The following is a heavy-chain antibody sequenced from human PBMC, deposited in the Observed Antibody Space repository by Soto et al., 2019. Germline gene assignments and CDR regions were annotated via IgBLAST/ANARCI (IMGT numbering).Heavy chain of an antibody. CDR2: ISSSGSPI. Sequence: EVQLVESGGGLVQPGGSLRVSCAASGFTLRTYSLNWVRQAPGKRLEWISYISSSGSPIYYADSVKGRFTVSRDNAKNSLSLQTTTLRDAPTAVYSCARVPSSGSYRSYYYFGMDVWCPGTTVTVSS. V-gene: IGHV3-48*02. CDR1: GFTLRTYS. CDR3: ARVPSSGSYRSYYYFGMDV. D-gene: IGHD1-26*01. J-gene: IGHJ6*02.